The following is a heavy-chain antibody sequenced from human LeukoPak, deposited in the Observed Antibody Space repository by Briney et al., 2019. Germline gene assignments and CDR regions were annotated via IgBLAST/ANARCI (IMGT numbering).Heavy chain of an antibody. CDR1: GFTFTTYW. V-gene: IGHV3-7*03. J-gene: IGHJ6*03. CDR2: IKQDGTEK. CDR3: ARDHKGYIYGYRRGYSDYYCMDV. Sequence: PGGSLRLSCAASGFTFTTYWMSWVRQPPGKGLEWVANIKQDGTEKYYVDSVKGRFTISRDNAKNTLYLQMNSLRAEDAAIYYCARDHKGYIYGYRRGYSDYYCMDVWGKGTTVTVSS. D-gene: IGHD5-18*01.